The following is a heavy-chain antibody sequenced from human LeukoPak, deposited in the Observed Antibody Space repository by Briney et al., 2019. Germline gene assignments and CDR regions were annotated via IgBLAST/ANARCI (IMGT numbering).Heavy chain of an antibody. J-gene: IGHJ4*02. CDR2: ISSSSIYI. V-gene: IGHV3-21*01. Sequence: SGGSLRLSCAVSGFTFSSYSMNWVRQAPGKGLEWVSSISSSSIYIYYADSVKGRFTISRDNAKNSLYLQMNSLRAEDTAVYYCAREIHIDYWGQGPVVPVSS. CDR1: GFTFSSYS. CDR3: AREIHIDY.